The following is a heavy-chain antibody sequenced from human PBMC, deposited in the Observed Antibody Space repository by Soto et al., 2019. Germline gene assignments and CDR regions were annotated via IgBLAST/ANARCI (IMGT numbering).Heavy chain of an antibody. CDR2: IIAIIDTA. V-gene: IGHV1-69*01. D-gene: IGHD3-10*01. CDR3: ARVSPRSYGHGYYFDY. CDR1: GGTFSSYA. Sequence: QVQLVQSGAEVKKPGSSVKVSCKASGGTFSSYAISWVRQAPGQGLEWMGGIIAIIDTANYAQKFEGRVTITADESTSKAYMELSSLRSEDTAVYYCARVSPRSYGHGYYFDYWGQGTLVTVSS. J-gene: IGHJ4*02.